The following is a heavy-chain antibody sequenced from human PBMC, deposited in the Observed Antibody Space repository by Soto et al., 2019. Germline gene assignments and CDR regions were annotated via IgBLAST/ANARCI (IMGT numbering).Heavy chain of an antibody. V-gene: IGHV1-18*01. J-gene: IGHJ3*02. CDR1: GYTFTSYG. D-gene: IGHD4-17*01. Sequence: ASVKVSCKASGYTFTSYGIRWVRQAPGQGLEWMGWISAYNGNTNYAQKLQGRVTMTTDTSTSTAYMELRSLRSDDTAVYYCARDRMTTVTTSAFDIWGQGTMVTVSS. CDR2: ISAYNGNT. CDR3: ARDRMTTVTTSAFDI.